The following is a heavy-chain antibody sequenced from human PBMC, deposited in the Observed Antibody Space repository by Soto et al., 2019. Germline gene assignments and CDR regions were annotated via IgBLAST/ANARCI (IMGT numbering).Heavy chain of an antibody. CDR1: GFTFSSYG. CDR3: AREGTSYGMDV. J-gene: IGHJ6*02. Sequence: QVQLVESGGGVVQPGRSLRLSCAASGFTFSSYGMHWVRQAPGKGLEWVAVIWYDGSNKYYADSVKGRFTISRDNSKNTLYLQMNSLRAEDTAVYYCAREGTSYGMDVWGQGTTVTVSS. V-gene: IGHV3-33*01. CDR2: IWYDGSNK. D-gene: IGHD2-2*01.